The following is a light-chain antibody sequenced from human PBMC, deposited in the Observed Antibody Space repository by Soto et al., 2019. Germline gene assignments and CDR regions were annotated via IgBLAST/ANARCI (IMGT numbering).Light chain of an antibody. V-gene: IGKV1-5*03. CDR1: QSISSW. J-gene: IGKJ1*01. CDR2: KAS. Sequence: DIQMTQSPSTLSASRGDRVTITCRASQSISSWLAWYQHKPWKDPNLLIYKASSLESGVPSRFSGSGSGTEFTITISSLEPDAFATNFCQQYNSHCWSFGPGTKVNIK. CDR3: QQYNSHCWS.